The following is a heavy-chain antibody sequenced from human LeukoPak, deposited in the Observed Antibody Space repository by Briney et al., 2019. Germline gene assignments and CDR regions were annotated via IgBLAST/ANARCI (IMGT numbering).Heavy chain of an antibody. CDR3: ACGRQLGY. CDR2: IKEDGSEQ. J-gene: IGHJ4*02. CDR1: GFTFSNYW. V-gene: IGHV3-7*01. Sequence: QSGGSLRLSCAASGFTFSNYWMSWVRQAPGKGLEWVANIKEDGSEQYYVDSVKGRFTISRDNARNSLYLQMNSLRAEDTAVYYCACGRQLGYWGQGTLVTVSS. D-gene: IGHD6-13*01.